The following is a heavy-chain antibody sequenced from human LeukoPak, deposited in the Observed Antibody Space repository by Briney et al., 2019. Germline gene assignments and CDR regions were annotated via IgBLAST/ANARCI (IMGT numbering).Heavy chain of an antibody. Sequence: GGSLRLSCSASGFTFTADTMNWVRQAPGEGPEWVSYIDYGGSVTHYADSVKGRFTISRDNAENSLYLQMNSLRVEDTAVYYCTRDHEYWSQGVQVTVSS. CDR2: IDYGGSVT. CDR3: TRDHEY. J-gene: IGHJ4*02. V-gene: IGHV3-48*01. CDR1: GFTFTADT.